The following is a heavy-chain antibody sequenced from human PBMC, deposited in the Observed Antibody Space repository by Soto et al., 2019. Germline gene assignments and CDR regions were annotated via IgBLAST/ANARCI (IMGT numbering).Heavy chain of an antibody. D-gene: IGHD1-20*01. CDR3: ARSLTGTYYYDSMDV. Sequence: QVQLVQSGAEVKKPWSSVKVSCKASGGTFSSYAISWVRQAPGQGLEWMGGIIPLFGTANYAQKFQGRVTITADESTSTDYMETSSLRSEDTAVYYCARSLTGTYYYDSMDVWGQGTTVTVSS. V-gene: IGHV1-69*12. CDR2: IIPLFGTA. CDR1: GGTFSSYA. J-gene: IGHJ6*01.